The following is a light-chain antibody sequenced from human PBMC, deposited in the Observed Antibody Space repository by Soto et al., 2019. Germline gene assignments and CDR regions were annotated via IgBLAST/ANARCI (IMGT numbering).Light chain of an antibody. Sequence: QSALTQPASVSGSPGQSITISCTGTSSEIGGFNYVSWYQQHPGTAPKLIIYEVSNRPSGISNRFSGSKSGNTASLTISGLQAEDEADYYCSSYTTTSTLGVFGGGTKLTVL. V-gene: IGLV2-14*01. CDR3: SSYTTTSTLGV. CDR1: SSEIGGFNY. J-gene: IGLJ3*02. CDR2: EVS.